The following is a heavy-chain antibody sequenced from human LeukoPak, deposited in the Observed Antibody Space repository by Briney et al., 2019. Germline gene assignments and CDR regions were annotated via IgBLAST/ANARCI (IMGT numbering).Heavy chain of an antibody. J-gene: IGHJ4*02. CDR1: GFTFSSYA. CDR3: ARGVHDILTGYYLEY. V-gene: IGHV3-30*04. Sequence: GGSLRLSCAASGFTFSSYAMHWVRQAPGKGLEWVAVISYDGSNKYYADSVKGRFTISRDNSKNTLYLQMNSLRSEDTAVYYCARGVHDILTGYYLEYWGQGTLVTVSS. CDR2: ISYDGSNK. D-gene: IGHD3-9*01.